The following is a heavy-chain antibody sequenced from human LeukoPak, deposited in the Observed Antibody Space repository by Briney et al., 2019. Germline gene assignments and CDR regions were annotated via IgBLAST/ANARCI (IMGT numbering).Heavy chain of an antibody. V-gene: IGHV3-23*01. Sequence: GGSLRLSCAASGFTFSSYAMSWVRQAPGKGLEWVSAISGSGGSTYYADSVKGRFTISRDNSKNTLYLQMNSLRAEDTAVYYRAKYGGYDGYFDYWGQGTLVTVSS. CDR1: GFTFSSYA. J-gene: IGHJ4*02. D-gene: IGHD5-12*01. CDR3: AKYGGYDGYFDY. CDR2: ISGSGGST.